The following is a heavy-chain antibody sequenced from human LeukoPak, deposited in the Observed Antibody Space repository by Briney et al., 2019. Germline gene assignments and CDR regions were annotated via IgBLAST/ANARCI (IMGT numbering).Heavy chain of an antibody. V-gene: IGHV3-23*01. CDR1: GLTVSSNY. CDR3: AKRGVVIRVILVGFHKEAYYFDS. CDR2: ISGSGGST. Sequence: GGSLRLSCAASGLTVSSNYMGWVRQAPGKGLEWVSAISGSGGSTYYADSVKGRFTISRDNPKNTLYLQMNSLRAEDTAVYFCAKRGVVIRVILVGFHKEAYYFDSWGQGALVTVSS. D-gene: IGHD3-22*01. J-gene: IGHJ4*02.